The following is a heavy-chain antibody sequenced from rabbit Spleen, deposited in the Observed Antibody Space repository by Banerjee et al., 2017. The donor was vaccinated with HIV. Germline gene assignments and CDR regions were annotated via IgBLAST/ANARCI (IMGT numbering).Heavy chain of an antibody. CDR3: ARDTDDEYGDWADLYL. D-gene: IGHD2-1*01. CDR2: IDPIFGST. J-gene: IGHJ4*01. Sequence: QEQLVESGGGLVQPGGSLKLSCKASGFDFSDYGVSWVRQAPGKGLEWIGYIDPIFGSTYYASWAKGRFTISRENTQNTVSLQMNSLTAADTATYFCARDTDDEYGDWADLYLWGPGTLVTVS. CDR1: GFDFSDYG. V-gene: IGHV1S47*01.